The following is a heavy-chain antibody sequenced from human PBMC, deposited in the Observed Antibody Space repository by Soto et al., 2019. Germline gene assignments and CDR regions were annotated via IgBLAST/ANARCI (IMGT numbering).Heavy chain of an antibody. Sequence: GGSLRLSCAASGFTFSSYAMSWVRQAPGKGLEWVSAISGSGGSTYYADSVKGRFTISRDNSKNTLYLQMNSLRAEDTAVYYCAKQPHYRVVVPAAMISGFYFQHCGQGTLVTVSS. CDR1: GFTFSSYA. J-gene: IGHJ1*01. V-gene: IGHV3-23*01. D-gene: IGHD2-2*01. CDR3: AKQPHYRVVVPAAMISGFYFQH. CDR2: ISGSGGST.